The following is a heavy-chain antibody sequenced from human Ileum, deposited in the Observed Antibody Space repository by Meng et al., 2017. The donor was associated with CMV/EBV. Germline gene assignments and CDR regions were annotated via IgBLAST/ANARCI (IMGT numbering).Heavy chain of an antibody. D-gene: IGHD2-2*02. CDR3: ARSRTSCYNCYSYGMDV. V-gene: IGHV3-7*01. J-gene: IGHJ6*02. Sequence: GGSLRLSCAASGFTFSNYWMSWVRKGSGKGLEWVANIKHDGSEEYYVDSVKDRFTISRDNAKNSLYLQMNSLRAEDTAVYYCARSRTSCYNCYSYGMDVWGQGTTVTVSS. CDR1: GFTFSNYW. CDR2: IKHDGSEE.